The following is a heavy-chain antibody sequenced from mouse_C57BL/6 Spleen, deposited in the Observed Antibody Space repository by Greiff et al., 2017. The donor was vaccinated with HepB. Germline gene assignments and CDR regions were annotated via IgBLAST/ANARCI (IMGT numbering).Heavy chain of an antibody. J-gene: IGHJ2*01. CDR3: ARQTTVVATLDY. CDR1: GYTFTDYY. V-gene: IGHV1-19*01. CDR2: INPYNGGT. Sequence: VQLKESGPVLVKPGASVKMSCKASGYTFTDYYMNWVKQSHGKSLEWIGVINPYNGGTSYNQKFKGKATLTVDKSSSTAYMELNSLTSEDSAVYYCARQTTVVATLDYWGQGTTLTVSS. D-gene: IGHD1-1*01.